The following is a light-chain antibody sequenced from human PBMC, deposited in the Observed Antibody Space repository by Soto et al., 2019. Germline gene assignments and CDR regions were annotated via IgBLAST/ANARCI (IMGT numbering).Light chain of an antibody. CDR1: QGISSY. CDR2: AAS. CDR3: QQYYSYPTWT. V-gene: IGKV1-8*01. J-gene: IGKJ1*01. Sequence: AIRMTQSPSSLSASTGDRVTITCRASQGISSYLAWYQQKPGKAPKLLIYAASTLQSGVPSRFSGSGSGTDFTLTISCLQSEDSATYYCQQYYSYPTWTFGQGTKVEIK.